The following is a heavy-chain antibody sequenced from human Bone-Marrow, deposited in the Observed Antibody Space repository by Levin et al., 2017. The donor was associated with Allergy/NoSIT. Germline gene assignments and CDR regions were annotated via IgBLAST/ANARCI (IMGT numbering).Heavy chain of an antibody. Sequence: GGSLRLSCAASGFTFSSYGMHWVRQAPGKGLEWVAVISYDGSNKYYADSVKGRFTISRDNSKNTLYLQMNSLRAEDTAVYYCALAPSYCSSTSCYPTSWGQGTLVTVSS. V-gene: IGHV3-30*03. CDR2: ISYDGSNK. CDR3: ALAPSYCSSTSCYPTS. J-gene: IGHJ4*02. CDR1: GFTFSSYG. D-gene: IGHD2-2*01.